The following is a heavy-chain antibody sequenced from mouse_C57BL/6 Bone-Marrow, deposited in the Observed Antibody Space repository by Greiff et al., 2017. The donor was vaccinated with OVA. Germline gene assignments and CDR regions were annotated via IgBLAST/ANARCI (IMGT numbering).Heavy chain of an antibody. CDR3: YGNYLLYWYFDV. J-gene: IGHJ1*03. V-gene: IGHV1-59*01. CDR2: IDPSDSYT. D-gene: IGHD2-1*01. CDR1: GYTFTSYW. Sequence: VQLQQPGAELVRPGTSVKLSCKASGYTFTSYWMHWVKQRPGQGLEWIGVIDPSDSYTNYNQKFKGKATLTVDTSSSTAYMQLSSLTSEDSAVYYCYGNYLLYWYFDVWGTGTTVTVSS.